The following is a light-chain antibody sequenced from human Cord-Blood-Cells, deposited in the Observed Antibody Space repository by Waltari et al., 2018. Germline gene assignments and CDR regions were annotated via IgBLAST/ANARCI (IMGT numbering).Light chain of an antibody. Sequence: QSALTQPASVSGYPGQSITISCPGTSSDVGSYKLVSWYQQHPGKAPKLMIYEGSKRPSGVSNRFSGSKSGNTASLTISGLQAEDEADYYCCSYAGSSTYVFGTGTKVTVL. CDR3: CSYAGSSTYV. V-gene: IGLV2-23*01. J-gene: IGLJ1*01. CDR2: EGS. CDR1: SSDVGSYKL.